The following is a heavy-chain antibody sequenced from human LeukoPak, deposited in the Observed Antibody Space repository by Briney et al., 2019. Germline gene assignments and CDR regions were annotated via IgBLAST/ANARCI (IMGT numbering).Heavy chain of an antibody. Sequence: PGGSLRLSCAASGFTFYNYWMAWVRQAPGKGLEWVANKKADGSDENYVDSVKGRFTISRDNAKNSLYLQMNSLRAEDTAVYYCARGVDGAPYCSSTSCYTPGPTYYYYMDVWGKGTTVTVSS. V-gene: IGHV3-7*01. CDR2: KKADGSDE. CDR1: GFTFYNYW. CDR3: ARGVDGAPYCSSTSCYTPGPTYYYYMDV. J-gene: IGHJ6*03. D-gene: IGHD2-2*02.